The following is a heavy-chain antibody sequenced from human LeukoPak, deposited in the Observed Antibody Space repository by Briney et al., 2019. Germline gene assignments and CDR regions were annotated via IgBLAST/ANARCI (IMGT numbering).Heavy chain of an antibody. J-gene: IGHJ3*02. V-gene: IGHV3-30-3*01. Sequence: PGGSLRLSCAASGFTFKNYAMHWVRQAPGKGLEWVALISYDGSNKYDADSVKGRLTISRDNSKNTLYLQMNSLRGEDTAVYYCARDFGPVAFDIWGQGTMVSVSS. CDR1: GFTFKNYA. CDR2: ISYDGSNK. CDR3: ARDFGPVAFDI. D-gene: IGHD3-10*01.